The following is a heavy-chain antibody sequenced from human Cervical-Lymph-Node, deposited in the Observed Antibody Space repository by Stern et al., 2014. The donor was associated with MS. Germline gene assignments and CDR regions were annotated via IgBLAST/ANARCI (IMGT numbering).Heavy chain of an antibody. J-gene: IGHJ4*02. CDR1: GYTFTTYG. CDR3: ARALRGGSYSVDY. CDR2: ISGYNGNK. V-gene: IGHV1-18*01. Sequence: VQLLESGAEVKKPGASVTVSCKASGYTFTTYGITWVRQAPGKGLEWMGWISGYNGNKNSAQKLQGRVTMTTDTSTNTAYMDLRSLRSDDTAVYYCARALRGGSYSVDYWGQGTLVTVSS. D-gene: IGHD3-10*01.